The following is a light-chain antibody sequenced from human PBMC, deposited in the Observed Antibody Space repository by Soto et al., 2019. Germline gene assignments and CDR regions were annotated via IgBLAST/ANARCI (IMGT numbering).Light chain of an antibody. CDR3: SSFASSNTWV. J-gene: IGLJ3*02. V-gene: IGLV2-8*01. CDR1: SSDVGAYNY. CDR2: EVT. Sequence: QSALTQPPSASGSPGQSVTISCTGTSSDVGAYNYVSWYQQHAGKAPKLVIYEVTKRPSGVPDRFSGSKSANTASLTVSGLQAEDEADYYCSSFASSNTWVFGGGTTLTV.